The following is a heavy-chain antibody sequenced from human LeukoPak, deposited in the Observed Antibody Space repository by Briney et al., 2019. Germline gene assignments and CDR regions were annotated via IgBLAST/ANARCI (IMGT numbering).Heavy chain of an antibody. CDR1: GFTVSSNY. V-gene: IGHV3-66*02. J-gene: IGHJ4*02. D-gene: IGHD6-6*01. CDR2: IYSGGST. Sequence: GGSLRLSCAASGFTVSSNYMSWVRQAPGKGLEWDSVIYSGGSTYYADSVKGRFTISRDNSKNTLYLQMNSLRAEDTAVYYCARDTDYSSSPIVYFDYWGQGTLVTVSS. CDR3: ARDTDYSSSPIVYFDY.